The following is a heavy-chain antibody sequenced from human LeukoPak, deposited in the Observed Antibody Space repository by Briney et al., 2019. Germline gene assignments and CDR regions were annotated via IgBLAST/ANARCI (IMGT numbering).Heavy chain of an antibody. CDR2: IYYSGST. V-gene: IGHV4-59*08. J-gene: IGHJ4*02. D-gene: IGHD3-22*01. CDR1: GGSISSYY. CDR3: ARAGHYYDSSGYDY. Sequence: SETLSLTCTVSGGSISSYYWSWIRQPPGKGLEWIGYIYYSGSTNYNPSLKSRVTISVDTSKKQFSLKLSSVTAADTAVYYCARAGHYYDSSGYDYWGQGTLVTVSS.